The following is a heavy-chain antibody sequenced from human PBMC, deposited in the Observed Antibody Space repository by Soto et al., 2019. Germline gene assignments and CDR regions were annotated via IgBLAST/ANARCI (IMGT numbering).Heavy chain of an antibody. CDR2: ISSSGYI. V-gene: IGHV3-21*01. J-gene: IGHJ6*02. D-gene: IGHD2-15*01. CDR3: ARDCSGGSCYPGMDV. Sequence: GGSLRLSCAASGFNFNSYTINWVRQAPGKRPEWLSSISSSGYIFSTDSVRGRFTISRDNAKNSVYLQINSLRAEDTAVYFCARDCSGGSCYPGMDVWGQGTTVTGSS. CDR1: GFNFNSYT.